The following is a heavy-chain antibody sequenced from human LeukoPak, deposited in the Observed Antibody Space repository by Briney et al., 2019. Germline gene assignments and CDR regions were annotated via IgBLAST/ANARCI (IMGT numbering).Heavy chain of an antibody. CDR1: GYDFAGYW. J-gene: IGHJ4*02. D-gene: IGHD3-16*01. CDR2: IYPGDSHT. Sequence: GESLKISCQVSGYDFAGYWIAWVRRMPGKGLEWMGIIYPGDSHTTYSPSFQGQVTISADKSISTAYLQWSSLKASDTAMYYCATAGDPPDPYYFDYWGQGTLVTVSS. V-gene: IGHV5-51*01. CDR3: ATAGDPPDPYYFDY.